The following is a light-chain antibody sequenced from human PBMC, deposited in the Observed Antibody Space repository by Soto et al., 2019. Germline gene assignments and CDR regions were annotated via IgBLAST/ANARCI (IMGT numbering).Light chain of an antibody. J-gene: IGKJ2*01. CDR2: GAS. Sequence: EIVMTQSPATLSVSPGERATLSCRASQSVFSNLAWYQQKPGQAPRLLIYGASTRATGIPARFSGSGSGTEFTLTIRRVGCEDFAVYYCQQYNNWPPYTFGQGTKLEIK. CDR1: QSVFSN. V-gene: IGKV3-15*01. CDR3: QQYNNWPPYT.